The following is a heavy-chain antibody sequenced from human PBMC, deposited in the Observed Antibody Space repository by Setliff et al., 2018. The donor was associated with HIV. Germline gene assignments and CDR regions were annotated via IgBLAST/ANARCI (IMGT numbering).Heavy chain of an antibody. CDR1: GFTFSSYG. V-gene: IGHV3-30*02. Sequence: GGSLRLSCVASGFTFSSYGMHWVRQAPGKGLEWVAFILHDGSDKDCSDSGKGRFTISRDNSKNTLYLQMNSLRTEDTAVYYCTKNLYTSRWSPLDYWGQGTLVTV. CDR2: ILHDGSDK. J-gene: IGHJ4*02. CDR3: TKNLYTSRWSPLDY. D-gene: IGHD2-8*01.